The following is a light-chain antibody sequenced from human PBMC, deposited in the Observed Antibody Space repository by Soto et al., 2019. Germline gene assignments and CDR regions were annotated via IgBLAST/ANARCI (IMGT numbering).Light chain of an antibody. CDR2: EVN. J-gene: IGLJ2*01. CDR1: SRDVGGYNY. Sequence: QSALTQPPSASGSPGQSVTISCTGTSRDVGGYNYVSWYQHHPGKAPNLMISEVNDRPSGVPHRFSGSKSGNTASLTVSGLQADDEAVYYCCSYAGNNNLVFGGGTKVTVL. CDR3: CSYAGNNNLV. V-gene: IGLV2-8*01.